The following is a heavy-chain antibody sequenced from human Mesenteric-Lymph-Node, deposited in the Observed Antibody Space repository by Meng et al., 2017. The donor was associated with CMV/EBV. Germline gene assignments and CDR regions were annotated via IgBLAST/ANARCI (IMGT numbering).Heavy chain of an antibody. D-gene: IGHD6-13*01. J-gene: IGHJ4*02. CDR1: GGSISSDFYY. CDR2: IFHSGST. Sequence: GSLRLSCTVSGGSISSDFYYWGWIRQPPGKGLEWIGNIFHSGSTYYSPSLKSRVTISLDTSKNEFSLELRYVTAADTAIYYCARERVPATSYSSSYFYFDSWGQGALVTVSS. CDR3: ARERVPATSYSSSYFYFDS. V-gene: IGHV4-39*07.